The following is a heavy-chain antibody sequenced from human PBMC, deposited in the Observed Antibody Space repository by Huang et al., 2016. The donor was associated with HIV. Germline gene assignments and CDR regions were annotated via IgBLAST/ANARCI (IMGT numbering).Heavy chain of an antibody. D-gene: IGHD3-22*01. CDR1: GGTFTGYF. Sequence: VQLQQWGASLLKPSETLSLTCAVSGGTFTGYFWGWVRQAPGQGLEWIAGIKHSGTTSYNPSLKSRVSMSVDVSNNQFSLSLKSVTAADTAVYFCVRCPGYYFEPSRYFDAFDIWGPGTMVTVS. CDR3: VRCPGYYFEPSRYFDAFDI. CDR2: IKHSGTT. V-gene: IGHV4-34*02. J-gene: IGHJ3*02.